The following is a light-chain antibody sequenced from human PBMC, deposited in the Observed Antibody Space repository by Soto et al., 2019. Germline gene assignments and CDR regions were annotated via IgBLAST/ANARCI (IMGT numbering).Light chain of an antibody. CDR1: SSDVGGYNY. CDR3: CSYAGSSPYV. CDR2: DVS. J-gene: IGLJ1*01. V-gene: IGLV2-11*01. Sequence: QSALTQPRSVSGSPRQSVTISCTGTSSDVGGYNYVSWYQQHPGKAPKLMIYDVSKRPSGVPDRFSGSKSGNTASLTISGLQAEDEADYYCCSYAGSSPYVFGTGTKLTVL.